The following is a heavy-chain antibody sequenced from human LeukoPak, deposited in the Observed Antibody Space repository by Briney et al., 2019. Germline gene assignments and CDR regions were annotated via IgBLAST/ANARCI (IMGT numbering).Heavy chain of an antibody. V-gene: IGHV1-46*01. CDR2: INPSDGST. Sequence: GASVTVSCKASAYTFSTYYLHWVRQAPGQGLEWMGMINPSDGSTSYAQKFQGRVTMTRDKSTSTVYMELRSRRSEDTAGYYCARVHARDYYYYYYMDVWGKGTTVTVSS. CDR1: AYTFSTYY. J-gene: IGHJ6*03. CDR3: ARVHARDYYYYYYMDV.